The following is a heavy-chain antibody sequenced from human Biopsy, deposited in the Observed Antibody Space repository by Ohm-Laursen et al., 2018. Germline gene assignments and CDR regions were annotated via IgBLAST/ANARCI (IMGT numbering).Heavy chain of an antibody. V-gene: IGHV4-59*01. D-gene: IGHD1-26*01. CDR2: IYYSGST. CDR1: GGSIYNFF. Sequence: SETLSLTCTVSGGSIYNFFWSWIRQPPGKGLEWIGYIYYSGSTNYNPSLKSRVTISVDRSKNHFSLELSSVTAADTAVYYCARVGAGAPSIDYFDYWGQGALVTASS. J-gene: IGHJ4*02. CDR3: ARVGAGAPSIDYFDY.